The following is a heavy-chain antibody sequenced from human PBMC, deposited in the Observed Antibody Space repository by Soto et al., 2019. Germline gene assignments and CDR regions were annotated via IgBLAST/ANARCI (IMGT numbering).Heavy chain of an antibody. D-gene: IGHD2-2*01. V-gene: IGHV1-69*13. Sequence: SVKVSCKASGGTFSSYAISWVRQAPGQGLEWMGGIIPIFGTANYAQKFQGRVTITADESASTAYMELSSLRSEDTAVYYCAREEDIVVVPAARGDYYYGMDVWGQGTTVTVSS. CDR3: AREEDIVVVPAARGDYYYGMDV. CDR2: IIPIFGTA. J-gene: IGHJ6*02. CDR1: GGTFSSYA.